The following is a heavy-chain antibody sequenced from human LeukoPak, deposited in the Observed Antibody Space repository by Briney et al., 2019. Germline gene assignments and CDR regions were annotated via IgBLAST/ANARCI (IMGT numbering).Heavy chain of an antibody. J-gene: IGHJ3*02. CDR2: IRGGGGSA. CDR1: GFTFSAYA. CDR3: ARDPNGDYIGAFDM. V-gene: IGHV3-23*01. Sequence: GGSLRLSCTASGFTFSAYAMMWVRQAPGKGPEWVSAIRGGGGSAFYADSVKGRFTISRDNSKYTLFLQINSLRAEDTAVYYCARDPNGDYIGAFDMWGPGTMVTVSS. D-gene: IGHD4-17*01.